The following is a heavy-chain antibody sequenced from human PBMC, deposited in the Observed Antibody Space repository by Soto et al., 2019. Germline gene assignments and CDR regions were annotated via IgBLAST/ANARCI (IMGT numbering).Heavy chain of an antibody. Sequence: QVQLVQSVAEVKKPGASVKVSCKASGYTFTSYAMHWVRQAPGQRLEWMGWINAGNGHTKYSKKFQGRVPITRDPSASTAYMGLSRLRSEDTAVYYCARDVGATDYWGQGTLVTVSS. CDR2: INAGNGHT. CDR3: ARDVGATDY. CDR1: GYTFTSYA. J-gene: IGHJ4*02. V-gene: IGHV1-3*01. D-gene: IGHD1-26*01.